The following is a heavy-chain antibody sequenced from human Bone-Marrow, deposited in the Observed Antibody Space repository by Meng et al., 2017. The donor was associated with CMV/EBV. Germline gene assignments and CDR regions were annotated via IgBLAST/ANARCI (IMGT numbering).Heavy chain of an antibody. J-gene: IGHJ6*01. D-gene: IGHD2-2*01. CDR1: GGTFSSYT. CDR3: AKPLLRDIVVVPAAPRSYYYGMDV. V-gene: IGHV1-2*02. CDR2: INPNSGGT. Sequence: ASVKVSCKASGGTFSSYTISWVRQAPGQGLEWMGWINPNSGGTNYAQKFQGRVTMTRDTSISTAYMELSRLRSDDTAVYYCAKPLLRDIVVVPAAPRSYYYGMDVWGQGTTVTVYS.